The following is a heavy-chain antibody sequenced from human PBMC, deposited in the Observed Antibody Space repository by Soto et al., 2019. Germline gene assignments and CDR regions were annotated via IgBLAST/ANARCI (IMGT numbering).Heavy chain of an antibody. D-gene: IGHD4-17*01. V-gene: IGHV3-9*01. CDR1: GFTFDDYA. J-gene: IGHJ2*01. CDR3: AKAGVGDYVRYFDL. CDR2: ISWNSGSI. Sequence: EVQLVESGGGLVQPGRSLRLSCAASGFTFDDYAMHWVRQAPGKGLEWVSGISWNSGSIGYADSVKGRFTISRDNAKNSLYLQMNSLRAEDTALYYCAKAGVGDYVRYFDLWGRGTLVTVSS.